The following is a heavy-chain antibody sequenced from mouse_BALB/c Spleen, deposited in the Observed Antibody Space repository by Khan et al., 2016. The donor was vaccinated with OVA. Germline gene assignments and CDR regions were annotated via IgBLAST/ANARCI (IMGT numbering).Heavy chain of an antibody. J-gene: IGHJ3*01. CDR3: ARLAYYYDSEGFAY. Sequence: EVKLVESGGDLVKPGGSLKLSCAASGFTFSTYGMSWVRQTPDKRLEWVATVNTGGSYTYYPDSVKGRFTISRDNAKNTLYLQMSSLKSEDTAMFYGARLAYYYDSEGFAYWGQGTLVTVSA. CDR2: VNTGGSYT. D-gene: IGHD1-1*01. CDR1: GFTFSTYG. V-gene: IGHV5-6*02.